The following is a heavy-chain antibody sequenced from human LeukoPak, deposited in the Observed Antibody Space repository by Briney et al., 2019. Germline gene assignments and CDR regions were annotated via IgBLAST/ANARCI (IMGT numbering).Heavy chain of an antibody. V-gene: IGHV1-69*05. J-gene: IGHJ4*02. CDR2: IIPIFGTA. Sequence: SVKVSCKASGGTFISYAISWVRQAPGQGLEWMGGIIPIFGTANYAQKFQGRVTMTRDTSISTAYMELSRLRSDDTAVYYCARDRPPASGIGSGSYTDYWGQGTLVTVSS. D-gene: IGHD3-10*01. CDR1: GGTFISYA. CDR3: ARDRPPASGIGSGSYTDY.